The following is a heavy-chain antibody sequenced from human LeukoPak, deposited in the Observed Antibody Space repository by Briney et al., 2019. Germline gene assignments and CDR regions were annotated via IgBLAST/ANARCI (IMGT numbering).Heavy chain of an antibody. Sequence: PGGSLRLSCLASVFTFSSYSMNWVRQAPGKGLDGGSYIRTRCSTIYYADSVKGRFPISRDNAKNPLYLQMNSLSAEDTAVYYCARGLYIATFLRPYSSSWSFDYWGQGTLVSVSS. CDR1: VFTFSSYS. CDR2: IRTRCSTI. D-gene: IGHD6-13*01. V-gene: IGHV3-48*04. CDR3: ARGLYIATFLRPYSSSWSFDY. J-gene: IGHJ4*02.